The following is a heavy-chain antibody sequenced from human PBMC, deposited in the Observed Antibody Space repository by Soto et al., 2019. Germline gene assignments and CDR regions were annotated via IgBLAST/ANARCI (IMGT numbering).Heavy chain of an antibody. Sequence: PSETLPLNCTVPGGSVSSGSYYWTWILQPPGKGLEWIGYIYSSVSTLYNPSLKSRVIISVDTSMNQFSLKLSSVTAADTAVYYCARDSLALFDSWGQGTLVTVSS. CDR3: ARDSLALFDS. J-gene: IGHJ4*02. CDR1: GGSVSSGSYY. D-gene: IGHD5-12*01. V-gene: IGHV4-61*01. CDR2: IYSSVST.